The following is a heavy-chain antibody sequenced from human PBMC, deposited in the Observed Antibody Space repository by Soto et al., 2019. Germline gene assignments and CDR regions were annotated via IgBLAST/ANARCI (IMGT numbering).Heavy chain of an antibody. D-gene: IGHD3-10*01. CDR3: AKGVGEFYLAPFDP. V-gene: IGHV3-23*01. CDR2: ISGSGGST. CDR1: GFTFSSYA. J-gene: IGHJ5*02. Sequence: GGSLRLSCAASGFTFSSYAMSWVRQAPGKGLEWVSAISGSGGSTYYADSVKGRFTISRDNSKNTLYLQMNSLGAEDTAVYYCAKGVGEFYLAPFDPWGQGTLVTVSS.